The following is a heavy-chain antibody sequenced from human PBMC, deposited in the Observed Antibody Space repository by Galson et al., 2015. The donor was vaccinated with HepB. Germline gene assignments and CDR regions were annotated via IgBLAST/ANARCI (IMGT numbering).Heavy chain of an antibody. Sequence: SLRLSCAASGLTFGIYWTISTFCMIWVRQAPGKGREWEANIDQNGNEKYYAESVKCRFTISRDNAKNSVYMQMKRLSAEDTAVDYCARVADRRTDRFAAFDNWGQGTPVTASS. D-gene: IGHD3-10*01. CDR2: IDQNGNEK. CDR3: ARVADRRTDRFAAFDN. J-gene: IGHJ3*02. V-gene: IGHV3-7*01. CDR1: GLTFGIYWTISTFC.